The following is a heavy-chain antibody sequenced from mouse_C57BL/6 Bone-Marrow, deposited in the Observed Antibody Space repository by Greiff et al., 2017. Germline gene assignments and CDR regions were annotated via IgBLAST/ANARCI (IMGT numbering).Heavy chain of an antibody. CDR1: GFTFSNYW. Sequence: DVKLVESGGGLVQPGGSMKLSCVASGFTFSNYWMNWVRQSPEKGLEWVAQIRLKSDNYETHYSESVKGRFTISRDDSKSSVYLQMNNLRAKDTGIYYCVHYYGSSYYAMDYWGQGTSVTVSS. D-gene: IGHD1-1*01. J-gene: IGHJ4*01. CDR2: IRLKSDNYET. CDR3: VHYYGSSYYAMDY. V-gene: IGHV6-3*01.